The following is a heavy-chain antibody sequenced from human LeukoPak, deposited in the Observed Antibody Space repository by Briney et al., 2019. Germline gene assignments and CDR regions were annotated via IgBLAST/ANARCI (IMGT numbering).Heavy chain of an antibody. CDR3: AGSRIRGALAY. V-gene: IGHV3-53*01. CDR2: IYSGGST. J-gene: IGHJ4*02. D-gene: IGHD3-10*01. Sequence: PGGSLRLSCAASGLTVTYNYMSWVRQAPGKGLEWVSVIYSGGSTYYADSVKGRFTISRDNSRNTLYLQLNSLRAEDTAVYYCAGSRIRGALAYWGQGTLVTVSS. CDR1: GLTVTYNY.